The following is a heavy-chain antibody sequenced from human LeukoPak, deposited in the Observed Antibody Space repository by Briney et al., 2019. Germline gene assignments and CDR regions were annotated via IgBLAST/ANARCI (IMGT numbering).Heavy chain of an antibody. D-gene: IGHD4-17*01. CDR2: IYNSETT. CDR3: ARHDGD. CDR1: GGSITGNY. V-gene: IGHV4-59*08. Sequence: SETLSLTCTVSGGSITGNYWSWSRQPPGKGLEWIGYIYNSETTNYNPSLKSRVTISIDTSKNQFSLKLSSVTATDTAVYYCARHDGDWGQGILVTVSS. J-gene: IGHJ4*02.